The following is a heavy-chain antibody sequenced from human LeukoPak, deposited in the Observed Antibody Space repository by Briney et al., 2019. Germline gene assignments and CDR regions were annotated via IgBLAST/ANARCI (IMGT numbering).Heavy chain of an antibody. D-gene: IGHD1-1*01. Sequence: GGSLRLSCAASGFSISTYWMHWVRQAPGKGLVWVSRISSDGRTTNYADSVKGRFIISRDNAKNTLYLQMNSLTTEDTAVYYCAVQLGPLDYWGQGTLVTVSS. CDR3: AVQLGPLDY. CDR2: ISSDGRTT. J-gene: IGHJ4*02. V-gene: IGHV3-74*01. CDR1: GFSISTYW.